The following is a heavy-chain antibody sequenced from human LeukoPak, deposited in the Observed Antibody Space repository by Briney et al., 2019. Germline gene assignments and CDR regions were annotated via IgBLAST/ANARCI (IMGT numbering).Heavy chain of an antibody. D-gene: IGHD3-22*01. CDR3: ARETMIIIGRWFDP. Sequence: SSETLSLTCTVSGYSISSGYYWGWIRQPPGKGLEWIGSIYHSGSTYYNPSLKSRVTILVDKSKNHFSLNLTSVTAADTAVYYCARETMIIIGRWFDPWGQGTLVTVSS. CDR1: GYSISSGYY. J-gene: IGHJ5*02. CDR2: IYHSGST. V-gene: IGHV4-38-2*02.